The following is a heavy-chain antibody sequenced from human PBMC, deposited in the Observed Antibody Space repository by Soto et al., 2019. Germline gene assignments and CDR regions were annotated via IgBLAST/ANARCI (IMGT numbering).Heavy chain of an antibody. CDR3: ARGAGGSSWPFYGMDV. CDR1: GHTFTSYG. D-gene: IGHD6-13*01. Sequence: ASVKVSCKASGHTFTSYGISWVRQAPGQGLEWMGWISAYNGNTNYAQKLQGRVTMTTDTSTSTAYMELRSLRSDDTAVYYCARGAGGSSWPFYGMDVWGQGTTVTVSS. J-gene: IGHJ6*02. V-gene: IGHV1-18*04. CDR2: ISAYNGNT.